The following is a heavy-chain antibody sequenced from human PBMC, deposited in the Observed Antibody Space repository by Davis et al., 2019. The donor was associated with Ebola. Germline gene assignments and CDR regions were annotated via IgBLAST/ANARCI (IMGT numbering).Heavy chain of an antibody. CDR1: GGSVSNSYW. D-gene: IGHD6-19*01. J-gene: IGHJ4*02. CDR2: VFHSGNT. V-gene: IGHV4-4*02. CDR3: ATSSDNSAWFFDY. Sequence: SETLSLTCGVSGGSVSNSYWWSWFRQSPGKGLEWIGEVFHSGNTNYNPSLKSRVTISVDTSKNQFSLKVLSVSAADTAVYYCATSSDNSAWFFDYWGQGTLVTVSS.